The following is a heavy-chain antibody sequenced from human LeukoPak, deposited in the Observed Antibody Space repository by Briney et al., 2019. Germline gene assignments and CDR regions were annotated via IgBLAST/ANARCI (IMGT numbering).Heavy chain of an antibody. J-gene: IGHJ4*02. V-gene: IGHV3-74*01. CDR3: ARRVVVPAAPYYFDY. CDR1: GFIFSSYW. CDR2: INSDGSST. D-gene: IGHD2-2*01. Sequence: GGSLRLSCAASGFIFSSYWMHWVRHAPGKGLVWVSRINSDGSSTSYADSVKGRFTISRDNAKNTLYLQMNSLRAEDTAVYYCARRVVVPAAPYYFDYWGQGTLVTVSS.